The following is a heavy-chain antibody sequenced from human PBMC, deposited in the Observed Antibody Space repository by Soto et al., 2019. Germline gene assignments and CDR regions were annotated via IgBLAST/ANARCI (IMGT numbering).Heavy chain of an antibody. J-gene: IGHJ4*02. CDR3: AILRLDVDS. CDR1: GDTPSTYA. CDR2: IIPILGTP. V-gene: IGHV1-69*14. D-gene: IGHD3-3*01. Sequence: QVQLVQSGAEVQKPGSSVNVSCKASGDTPSTYAISWVRQAPGQGLEWMGGIIPILGTPNYAQRFQGRITISADTSTRTTYMELNSVTSDDTAVFYCAILRLDVDSWGQGTLVIVSS.